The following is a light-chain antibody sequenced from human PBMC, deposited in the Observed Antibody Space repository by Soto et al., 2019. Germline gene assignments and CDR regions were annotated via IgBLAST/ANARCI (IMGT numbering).Light chain of an antibody. V-gene: IGKV1-13*02. CDR3: QQFNSYPII. CDR1: QDIRGA. Sequence: AIQLTQSPSSLSASVGDRVTITCRASQDIRGALAWYQQKPGKAPKILIYDVSSLQSGVPSRFSCSSSGTDFTLTISGLQPEDFATYYCQQFNSYPIIFGQGTRLDIK. J-gene: IGKJ5*01. CDR2: DVS.